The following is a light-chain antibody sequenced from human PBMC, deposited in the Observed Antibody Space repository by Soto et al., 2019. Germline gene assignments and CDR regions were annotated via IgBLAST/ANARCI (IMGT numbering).Light chain of an antibody. Sequence: EIVLTQSPGTLSLSPGEGATLSCRASQSVSSYLAWYQQKPGQAPRLLIYDASNRATGIPGRFSGSGSGTDFTLTISSLEPEDFAVYYCQQRGNWPRTFGQGTKVDIK. V-gene: IGKV3-11*01. CDR1: QSVSSY. CDR2: DAS. J-gene: IGKJ1*01. CDR3: QQRGNWPRT.